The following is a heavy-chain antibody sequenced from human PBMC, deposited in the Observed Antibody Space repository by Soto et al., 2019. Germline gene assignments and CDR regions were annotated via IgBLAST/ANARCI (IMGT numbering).Heavy chain of an antibody. CDR3: ARGRGAVSGCDY. CDR1: GYTFTSYD. CDR2: MNPNSGNT. V-gene: IGHV1-8*01. J-gene: IGHJ4*02. Sequence: ASVKVSCKASGYTFTSYDIHWVRQATGQGLEWMGWMNPNSGNTDYAQKFQGRVTLTRNTSMRTAYMELTSLRSEDTAVYYCARGRGAVSGCDYWGQGTLVTVSS. D-gene: IGHD6-19*01.